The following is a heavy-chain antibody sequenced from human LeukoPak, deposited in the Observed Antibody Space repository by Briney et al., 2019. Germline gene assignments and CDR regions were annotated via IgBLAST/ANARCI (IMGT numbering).Heavy chain of an antibody. J-gene: IGHJ4*02. CDR1: GFTFSSYS. CDR2: ISSSSSYI. V-gene: IGHV3-21*01. D-gene: IGHD6-13*01. Sequence: KSGGSLRLSCAASGFTFSSYSMNWVRQAPGKGLEWVSSISSSSSYIYYADSVKGRFTISRDNAKNSLYLQMNSLRAEDTAVYYCARGRSSSWPDYYDYWGQGTLVTVSS. CDR3: ARGRSSSWPDYYDY.